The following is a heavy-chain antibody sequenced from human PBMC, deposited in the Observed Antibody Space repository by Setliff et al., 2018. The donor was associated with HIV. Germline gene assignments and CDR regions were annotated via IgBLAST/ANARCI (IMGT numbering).Heavy chain of an antibody. D-gene: IGHD6-13*01. CDR3: ARERGPYSSSFNFDH. CDR1: GYTFTNYG. Sequence: ASVKDSCKASGYTFTNYGIAWVRQAPGQGLEWMGWISAYNGYTNYAQNLQGRVTMTTDTSTKTGYMELRSLTSNDTAVYYCARERGPYSSSFNFDHWGQGTLVTVSS. V-gene: IGHV1-18*01. CDR2: ISAYNGYT. J-gene: IGHJ4*02.